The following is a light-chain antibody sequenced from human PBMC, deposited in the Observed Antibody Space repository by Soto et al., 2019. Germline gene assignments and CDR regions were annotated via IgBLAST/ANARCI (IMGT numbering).Light chain of an antibody. CDR1: SSDVGGYNY. Sequence: QSALTQPASVSGSPGQSITISCTGTSSDVGGYNYVSWYQQHPGKAPKLITYDVSDRPSGVSNRFSGSKSGNTASLTISGLQAEDEADYYCSSYTSSSTLFGGGTKVTVL. CDR3: SSYTSSSTL. CDR2: DVS. V-gene: IGLV2-14*01. J-gene: IGLJ2*01.